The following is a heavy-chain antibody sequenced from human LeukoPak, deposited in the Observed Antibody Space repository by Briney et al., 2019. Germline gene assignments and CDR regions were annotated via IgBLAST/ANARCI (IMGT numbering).Heavy chain of an antibody. CDR1: GVSISSYY. V-gene: IGHV4-59*01. Sequence: SETLSLTCTVSGVSISSYYWTWIRQPPGEGLEWIAYIYYTGNTNYSPSLKNRVTISVDTSKNQFSLKLSSVTSADTAVYYCARAGSSWSFDFWGQGTLVTVSS. J-gene: IGHJ4*02. D-gene: IGHD6-13*01. CDR3: ARAGSSWSFDF. CDR2: IYYTGNT.